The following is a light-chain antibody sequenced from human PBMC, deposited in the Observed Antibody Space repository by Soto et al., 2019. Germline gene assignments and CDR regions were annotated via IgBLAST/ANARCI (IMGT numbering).Light chain of an antibody. CDR2: TND. CDR3: AVWDDSLRGWV. J-gene: IGLJ3*02. CDR1: FSNIGSKY. Sequence: QSVLTQPPSASGTPGQRVTISCSGRFSNIGSKYVYWYQQLPGTAPKLLIFTNDQRTSGVPGRFSGSKSGTSASLAISGLRSEDEADYYCAVWDDSLRGWVFGGGTKLTVL. V-gene: IGLV1-47*02.